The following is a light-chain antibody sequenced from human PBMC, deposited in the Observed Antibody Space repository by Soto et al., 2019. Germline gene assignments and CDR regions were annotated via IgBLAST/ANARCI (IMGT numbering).Light chain of an antibody. J-gene: IGLJ1*01. CDR1: SSDVGGYNY. V-gene: IGLV2-14*01. CDR3: SSYTSSSTLV. Sequence: QSALTQPASVSGSPEQSITISCTGTSSDVGGYNYVPWYQQHPGKAPKLMIYEVSNRPSGVSNRFSGSKSGNTAPLTISGLQAEDEADYYCSSYTSSSTLVFGTGTKLTVL. CDR2: EVS.